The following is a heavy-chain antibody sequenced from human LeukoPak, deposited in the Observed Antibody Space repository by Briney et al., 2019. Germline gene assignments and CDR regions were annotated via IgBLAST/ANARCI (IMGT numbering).Heavy chain of an antibody. CDR2: ISSGGSDT. V-gene: IGHV3-23*01. Sequence: PGGSLRLSCAASGFIFSSYSMNWVRQAPGKGPEWVSGISSGGSDTFYADSVKGRFTILRDTSKNTLYLQMNSLRADDTALYYCAKPSPGGNHFDYWGQGTLVTVSS. D-gene: IGHD4-23*01. J-gene: IGHJ4*02. CDR3: AKPSPGGNHFDY. CDR1: GFIFSSYS.